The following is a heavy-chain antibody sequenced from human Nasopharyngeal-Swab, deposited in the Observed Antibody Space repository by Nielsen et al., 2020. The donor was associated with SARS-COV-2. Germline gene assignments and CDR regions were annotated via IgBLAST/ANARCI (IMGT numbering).Heavy chain of an antibody. J-gene: IGHJ4*02. Sequence: GESLKISCAASGFTFDDYGMSWVRQAPGKGLEWVSAISGSGGSTYYADSVKGRFTISRDNSKNTLYLQMNSLRAEDTAVYYCAKLAEVGTFFDYWGQGTLVTVSS. D-gene: IGHD1-26*01. CDR3: AKLAEVGTFFDY. CDR2: ISGSGGST. V-gene: IGHV3-23*01. CDR1: GFTFDDYG.